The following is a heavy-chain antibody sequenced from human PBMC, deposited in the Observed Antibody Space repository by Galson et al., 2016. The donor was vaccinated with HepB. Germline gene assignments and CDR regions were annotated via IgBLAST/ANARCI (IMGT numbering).Heavy chain of an antibody. CDR1: GGTFKSFA. D-gene: IGHD6-19*01. Sequence: SVKVSCKASGGTFKSFAISWVRQAPGQGLEWMGGIIPFSATANYAQKFRGRVTITADESTSTAYLELSSLRSDDTAVYYCARDLGTAVAGRDTFDIWGQGTMVTVSS. V-gene: IGHV1-69*13. CDR3: ARDLGTAVAGRDTFDI. J-gene: IGHJ3*02. CDR2: IIPFSATA.